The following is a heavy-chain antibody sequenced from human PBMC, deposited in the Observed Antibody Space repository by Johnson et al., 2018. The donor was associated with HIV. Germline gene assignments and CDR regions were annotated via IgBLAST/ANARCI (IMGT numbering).Heavy chain of an antibody. CDR2: ISGSGGST. Sequence: VQLVESGGGLVQPGGSLRLSCAASGFTFSSYAMSWVRQAPGKGLEWVSAISGSGGSTYYADSVKGRFTISRDNSKNTRYLQMNSLRAEDTAVYYCAKVGSYYPSTGGNAFDIWGQGTMVTVSS. J-gene: IGHJ3*02. V-gene: IGHV3-23*04. CDR3: AKVGSYYPSTGGNAFDI. CDR1: GFTFSSYA. D-gene: IGHD3-10*01.